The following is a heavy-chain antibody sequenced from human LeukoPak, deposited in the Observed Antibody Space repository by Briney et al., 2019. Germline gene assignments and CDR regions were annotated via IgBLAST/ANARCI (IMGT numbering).Heavy chain of an antibody. CDR1: GYNFTDYY. Sequence: ASVKDSCKASGYNFTDYYIHWVRQAPGQGLEWMGCINPNSGATYYSQKFQGRVTMTRDTSISTAFMDLSRLTSDDTAVYYCGRAGSYYYFYMDVWGKGTTVTVSS. CDR2: INPNSGAT. J-gene: IGHJ6*03. V-gene: IGHV1-2*02. CDR3: GRAGSYYYFYMDV. D-gene: IGHD2-15*01.